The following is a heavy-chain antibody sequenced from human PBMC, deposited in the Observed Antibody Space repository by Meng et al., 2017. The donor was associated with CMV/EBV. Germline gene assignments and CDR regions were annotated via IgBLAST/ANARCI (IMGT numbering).Heavy chain of an antibody. D-gene: IGHD4-17*01. Sequence: ALPPQCGPGAVNASDTLSLPHTVSCGAISSYYWSLIRQPAGKGLEWSGRIYTSGSTNYNPSLQSRVTMSVDTSKNQCSLKLSSVTAADTAVYYCARGPEVDYGDYVGLDYWGQGTLVTVSS. CDR3: ARGPEVDYGDYVGLDY. CDR2: IYTSGST. J-gene: IGHJ4*02. CDR1: CGAISSYY. V-gene: IGHV4-4*07.